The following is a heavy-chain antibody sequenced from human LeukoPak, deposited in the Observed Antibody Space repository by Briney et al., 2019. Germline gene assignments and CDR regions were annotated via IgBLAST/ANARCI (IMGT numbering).Heavy chain of an antibody. Sequence: PSETLSLACTAAPVALSSHSWSWVRQPPVKGLDWIGSVSYSGFTKYNPSLESRVSMSVDTSKDQFSLRLSSVTAADTAFYYCARATGGLTLIDYWGQGTPVTVSS. D-gene: IGHD3-10*01. V-gene: IGHV4-59*11. J-gene: IGHJ4*02. CDR2: VSYSGFT. CDR3: ARATGGLTLIDY. CDR1: PVALSSHS.